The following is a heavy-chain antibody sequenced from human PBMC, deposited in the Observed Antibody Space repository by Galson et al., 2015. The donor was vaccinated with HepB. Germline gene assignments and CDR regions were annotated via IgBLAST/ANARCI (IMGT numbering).Heavy chain of an antibody. CDR3: ARARLDSSGYRPLDAFDI. CDR2: ISSSSSYI. Sequence: SLRLSCAASGFTFSSYAMNWVRQAPGKGLEWVSSISSSSSYIYYADSVKGRFTISRDNAKNSLYLQMNSLRAEDTAVYYCARARLDSSGYRPLDAFDIWGQGTMVTVSS. D-gene: IGHD3-22*01. J-gene: IGHJ3*02. V-gene: IGHV3-21*01. CDR1: GFTFSSYA.